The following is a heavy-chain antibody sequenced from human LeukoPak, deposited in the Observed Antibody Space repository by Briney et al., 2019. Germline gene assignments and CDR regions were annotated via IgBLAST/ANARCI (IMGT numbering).Heavy chain of an antibody. CDR2: ISYDGSNK. CDR1: GFTFSSYA. D-gene: IGHD3-10*01. J-gene: IGHJ4*02. V-gene: IGHV3-30-3*02. Sequence: GGSLRLSCAASGFTFSSYAMHWVRQAPGKGLEWVAVISYDGSNKYYADSVKGRFTISRDNSKNTLYLQMNSLRAEDTAVYYCAKFTRFGPPMAPRNTPKDYWGQGTLVTVSP. CDR3: AKFTRFGPPMAPRNTPKDY.